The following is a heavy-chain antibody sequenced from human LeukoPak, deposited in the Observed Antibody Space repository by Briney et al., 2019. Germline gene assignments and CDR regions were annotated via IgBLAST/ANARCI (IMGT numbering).Heavy chain of an antibody. D-gene: IGHD2-15*01. V-gene: IGHV3-7*01. J-gene: IGHJ4*02. CDR3: ARGPGYLTDD. Sequence: SGGSLRLSCAASGFTLSNCWMTWFRQAPGKGLEWVANINQDGSVQSYVDSVKGRFTISKDNAKNSLYLKMNSLRVEDTAVYYCARGPGYLTDDWGRGTLVTVSS. CDR1: GFTLSNCW. CDR2: INQDGSVQ.